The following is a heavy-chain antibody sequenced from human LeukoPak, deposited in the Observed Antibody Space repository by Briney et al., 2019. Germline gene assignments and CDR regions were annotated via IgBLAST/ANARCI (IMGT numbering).Heavy chain of an antibody. J-gene: IGHJ4*02. CDR2: VNWQGGST. CDR3: ARVPRGYYASGGYYWFDY. V-gene: IGHV3-20*01. CDR1: GFTFDHYG. D-gene: IGHD3-22*01. Sequence: PGGSLRLSCAASGFTFDHYGMSWVRQAPGKGLEWVSGVNWQGGSTGYADSVKGRFTISRDNAKNSLYLQTNSLRAEDTALYHCARVPRGYYASGGYYWFDYWGQGTLVTVSS.